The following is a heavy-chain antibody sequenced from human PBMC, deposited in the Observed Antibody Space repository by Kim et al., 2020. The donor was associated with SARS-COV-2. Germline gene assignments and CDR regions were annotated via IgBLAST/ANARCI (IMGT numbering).Heavy chain of an antibody. CDR2: IRSKAYGGTP. CDR1: GFTFGAYA. J-gene: IGHJ3*01. CDR3: TRGGGNWNAAAFDF. D-gene: IGHD1-1*01. V-gene: IGHV3-49*04. Sequence: GGSLRLSCTGSGFTFGAYAMSWVRQAPGKGLEWVGFIRSKAYGGTPAYAASVKGRFTITRDDSKSIAYLQMSSLKNEDTAVYYCTRGGGNWNAAAFDFCGRATMVTGSS.